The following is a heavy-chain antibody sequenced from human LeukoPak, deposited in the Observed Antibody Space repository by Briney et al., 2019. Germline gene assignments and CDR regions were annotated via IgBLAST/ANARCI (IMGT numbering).Heavy chain of an antibody. V-gene: IGHV4-61*02. J-gene: IGHJ4*02. D-gene: IGHD1-1*01. Sequence: PSQTLSLTCTVSGGSISSGSYFWSWIRQPAGKGLEWIGRIYTSGSTNYNPSLKSRVTISVDTSKNQFSLKLSSVTAADTAVYYCASGYALYDYWGQGTLVTVSS. CDR3: ASGYALYDY. CDR2: IYTSGST. CDR1: GGSISSGSYF.